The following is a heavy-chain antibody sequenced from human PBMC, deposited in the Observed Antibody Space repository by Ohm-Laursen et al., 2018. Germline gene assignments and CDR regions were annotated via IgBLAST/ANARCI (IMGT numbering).Heavy chain of an antibody. CDR1: GYTFTGYY. V-gene: IGHV1-2*02. CDR3: ARVMYYYDSSGPNDY. D-gene: IGHD3-22*01. J-gene: IGHJ4*02. Sequence: GASVKVSCKASGYTFTGYYMRWVRQAPGQGLEWMGWINPNSGGTNYAQKFQGRVTMTRDTSISTAYMELSRLRSDDTAVYYCARVMYYYDSSGPNDYWGQGTLVTVSS. CDR2: INPNSGGT.